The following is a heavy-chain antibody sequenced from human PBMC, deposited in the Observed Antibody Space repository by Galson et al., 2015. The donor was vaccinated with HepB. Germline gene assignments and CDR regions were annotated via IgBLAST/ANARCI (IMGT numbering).Heavy chain of an antibody. D-gene: IGHD6-19*01. Sequence: SLRLSCAASGFTFSDYAMSWVRQAPGKGLEWVSAISGSGDTTFYADSVKGRFTISRDNSKNTLYLQMNSLRAEDTAVYYCAKGVGSVGSSFFDYWGQGTLVTVSS. CDR2: ISGSGDTT. J-gene: IGHJ4*02. V-gene: IGHV3-23*01. CDR1: GFTFSDYA. CDR3: AKGVGSVGSSFFDY.